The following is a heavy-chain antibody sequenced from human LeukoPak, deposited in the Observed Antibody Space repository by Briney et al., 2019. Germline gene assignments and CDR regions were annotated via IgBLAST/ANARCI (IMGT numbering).Heavy chain of an antibody. Sequence: PGGSLRLSCAASGFTFSSYSMNWVRQAPGKGLEWVSSISSSSSYIYYADSVKGRFTISRDNAKNSLYLQMNSLRAEDTAVYYCARSILNSGSYYYYYMDVWGKGTTVTVSS. V-gene: IGHV3-21*01. CDR1: GFTFSSYS. J-gene: IGHJ6*03. CDR3: ARSILNSGSYYYYYMDV. D-gene: IGHD1-26*01. CDR2: ISSSSSYI.